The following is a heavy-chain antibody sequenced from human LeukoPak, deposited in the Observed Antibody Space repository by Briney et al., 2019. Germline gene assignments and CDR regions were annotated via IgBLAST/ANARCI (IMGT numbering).Heavy chain of an antibody. CDR1: GFTFDDYG. CDR3: ARTPLAVAYYYYMDV. J-gene: IGHJ6*03. D-gene: IGHD6-19*01. V-gene: IGHV3-20*04. CDR2: INWNGGST. Sequence: GGSLRLSCAASGFTFDDYGMSWVRQAPGKGLEWVSDINWNGGSTGCADSVKGRFTISRDNAKNSLYLQMNSLRAEDTALYYCARTPLAVAYYYYMDVWGKGTTVTVSS.